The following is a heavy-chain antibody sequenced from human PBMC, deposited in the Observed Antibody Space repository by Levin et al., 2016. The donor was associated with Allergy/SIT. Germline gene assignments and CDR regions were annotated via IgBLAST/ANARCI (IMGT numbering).Heavy chain of an antibody. Sequence: SETLSLTCAVYSGSFSGYYWTWIRQPPGKGLQWIGEINHIGSTNNNPSLKSRVTFSVDTSKNQLSLRLSSVTAADTAVYYCARGRGDRRDLFYYFAMDVWGQGTTVTVSS. CDR3: ARGRGDRRDLFYYFAMDV. V-gene: IGHV4-34*01. CDR2: INHIGST. J-gene: IGHJ6*02. D-gene: IGHD2-15*01. CDR1: SGSFSGYY.